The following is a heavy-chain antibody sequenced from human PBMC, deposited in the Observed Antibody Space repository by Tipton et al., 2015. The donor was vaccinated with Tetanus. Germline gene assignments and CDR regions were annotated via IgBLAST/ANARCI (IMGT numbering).Heavy chain of an antibody. J-gene: IGHJ4*02. CDR1: GGSISSGGYY. V-gene: IGHV4-31*03. D-gene: IGHD1-26*01. CDR2: IYYTGNT. CDR3: GRRGGGSTFDH. Sequence: TLSLTCSVSGGSISSGGYYWSWIRQHPGRGLEWLGYIYYTGNTYYNPSLKSRLTISLDTSKNHFSLRLASLSAADTAVYFCGRRGGGSTFDHWGQGTLVTVSS.